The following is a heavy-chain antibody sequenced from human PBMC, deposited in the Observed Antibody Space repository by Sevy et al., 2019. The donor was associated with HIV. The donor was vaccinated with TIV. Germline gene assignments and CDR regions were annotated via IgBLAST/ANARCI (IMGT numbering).Heavy chain of an antibody. CDR2: IKSKTDGGTT. D-gene: IGHD3-22*01. CDR3: TTEVNYYDSSGYYEGDAFDI. J-gene: IGHJ3*02. CDR1: GFTFSNAW. Sequence: GGSLRLSCAASGFTFSNAWMNWVRQAPGKVLEWVGRIKSKTDGGTTDYAAPVKGRFTISRDDSKNTLYLQMNSLKTEHTAVYYCTTEVNYYDSSGYYEGDAFDIWGQGTMVTVSS. V-gene: IGHV3-15*07.